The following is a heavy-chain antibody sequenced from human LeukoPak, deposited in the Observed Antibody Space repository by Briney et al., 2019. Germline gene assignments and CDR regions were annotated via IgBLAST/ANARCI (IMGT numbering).Heavy chain of an antibody. CDR3: AEGPMTTVTTGNFDY. CDR1: GFTFSGYA. V-gene: IGHV3-23*01. CDR2: ISGSYGST. J-gene: IGHJ4*02. Sequence: PGGSLRLSCAASGFTFSGYAISWVRQAPGKGLEWVSTISGSYGSTYYADSVKGRFTISRDSSKNTLYLQMDSLRAEDTAVYYCAEGPMTTVTTGNFDYWGQGTLVTVSS. D-gene: IGHD4-17*01.